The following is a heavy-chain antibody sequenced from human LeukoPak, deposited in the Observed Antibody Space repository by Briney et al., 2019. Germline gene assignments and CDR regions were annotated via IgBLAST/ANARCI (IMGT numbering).Heavy chain of an antibody. CDR3: ARVELAPYYYYMDV. CDR2: ISSSGSTI. J-gene: IGHJ6*03. CDR1: GFSISSYE. D-gene: IGHD1-7*01. Sequence: GGSLRLSCAASGFSISSYEMSWVRQAPGKGLEWVSYISSSGSTIYYADSVKGRFTISRDNAKNSLYLRMNSLRAEDTAAYYCARVELAPYYYYMDVWGKGTTVTVSS. V-gene: IGHV3-48*03.